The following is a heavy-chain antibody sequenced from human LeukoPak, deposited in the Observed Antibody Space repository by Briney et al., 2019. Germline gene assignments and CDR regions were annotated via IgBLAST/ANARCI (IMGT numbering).Heavy chain of an antibody. V-gene: IGHV3-21*01. D-gene: IGHD3-10*01. J-gene: IGHJ4*02. Sequence: PGGSLRLSCAASGFTFSSYNMNWVRQAPGKGLEWVSSISSSSTYNSADSVKGRFTISRDNSKNTLYLQMNSLRAEDTAVYYCARESWYYGSGIPGYFDYWGQGTLVTVSS. CDR3: ARESWYYGSGIPGYFDY. CDR2: ISSSSTY. CDR1: GFTFSSYN.